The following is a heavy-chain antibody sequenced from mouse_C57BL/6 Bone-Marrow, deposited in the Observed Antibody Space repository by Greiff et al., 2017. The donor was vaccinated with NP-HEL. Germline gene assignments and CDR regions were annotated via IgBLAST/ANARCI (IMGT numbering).Heavy chain of an antibody. CDR2: IYPRDGST. CDR1: GYTFTSYD. Sequence: QVQLKESGPELVKPGASVKLSCKASGYTFTSYDINWVKQRPGQGLEWIGWIYPRDGSTKYNEKFKGKATLTVDTSSSTAYMELHSLTSEDSAVYFCARSFYDGYYGAWFAYWGQGTLVTVSA. V-gene: IGHV1-85*01. J-gene: IGHJ3*01. CDR3: ARSFYDGYYGAWFAY. D-gene: IGHD2-3*01.